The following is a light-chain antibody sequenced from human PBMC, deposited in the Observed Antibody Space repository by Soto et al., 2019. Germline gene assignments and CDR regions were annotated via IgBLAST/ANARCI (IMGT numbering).Light chain of an antibody. CDR1: QSVSSNY. Sequence: EIVLTQSRGTLSLSPGERATLSCRASQSVSSNYLAWCQQKSGQAPRLLMYGASSRATGIPDRFSGSGSGTDFTLTITRLEPEDFAVYFCLQYGGLPRTFGQGTKVDIK. CDR2: GAS. J-gene: IGKJ1*01. V-gene: IGKV3-20*01. CDR3: LQYGGLPRT.